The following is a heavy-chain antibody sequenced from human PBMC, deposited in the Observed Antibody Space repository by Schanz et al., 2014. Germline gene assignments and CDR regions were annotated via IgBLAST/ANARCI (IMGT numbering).Heavy chain of an antibody. CDR2: ISVYNHNK. Sequence: QIQLVQSGPEVKKPGATVKVSCKASGYIFINSGISWVRQAPGQGLEWMGWISVYNHNKEYDQKFQGRVTMTTDTSTSTAFMALTVLRSDDTAAYYCARDRRFFDRDDLYYFDSWGQGTLVTVSS. J-gene: IGHJ4*02. CDR1: GYIFINSG. D-gene: IGHD3-3*01. V-gene: IGHV1-18*01. CDR3: ARDRRFFDRDDLYYFDS.